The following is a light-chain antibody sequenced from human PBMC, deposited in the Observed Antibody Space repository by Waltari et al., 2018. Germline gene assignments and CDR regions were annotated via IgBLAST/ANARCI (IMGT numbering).Light chain of an antibody. J-gene: IGKJ3*01. CDR3: QQHNNWPLT. Sequence: IVITQSPATLSVSPGERATLSCKASQTVTNKLAWYQQKPGQAPRLLIYGASTRAAGIPARFSGSQSGSEFTLTISNVQSEDFAVYYCQQHNNWPLTFGPGTKVDV. CDR1: QTVTNK. CDR2: GAS. V-gene: IGKV3-15*01.